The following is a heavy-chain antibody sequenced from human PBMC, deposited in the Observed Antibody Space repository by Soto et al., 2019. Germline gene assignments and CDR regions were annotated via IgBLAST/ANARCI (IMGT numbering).Heavy chain of an antibody. J-gene: IGHJ4*02. CDR3: ARGQWSDRFLN. Sequence: QVQLQQWGAGLLQPWETLSLTCAVYGEALNSYYWSWIRQPPGKGLEWIGEINDSGRTNYNPSLRGRVTISSVASSMQFSLRLNSVTAADTAVYYCARGQWSDRFLNWGLGTLLTVSS. V-gene: IGHV4-34*02. CDR2: INDSGRT. D-gene: IGHD2-15*01. CDR1: GEALNSYY.